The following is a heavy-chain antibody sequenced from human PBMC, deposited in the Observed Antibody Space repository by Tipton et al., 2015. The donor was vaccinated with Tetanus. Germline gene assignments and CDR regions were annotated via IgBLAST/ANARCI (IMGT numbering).Heavy chain of an antibody. CDR3: ARDRKEQWLSQIRYGMDV. V-gene: IGHV4-59*01. CDR2: IYFTGNT. Sequence: TLSLTCTVSGDSISSYYWSWIRQPPGKGLEWIGHIYFTGNTQYSLSLKSRVTMSVATSKIQFSLKLSSVTAADTAIYYCARDRKEQWLSQIRYGMDVWGQGTKVTVSS. D-gene: IGHD6-19*01. J-gene: IGHJ6*02. CDR1: GDSISSYY.